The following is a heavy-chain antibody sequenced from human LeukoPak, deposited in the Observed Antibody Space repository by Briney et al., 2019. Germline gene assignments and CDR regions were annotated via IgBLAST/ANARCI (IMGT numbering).Heavy chain of an antibody. Sequence: SETLSLTCTVSGGSISSYYWSWIRQPPGKGLEWIGYIYYSGSTNYNPSLKSRVTISVDTSKNQFSLKLSSVTAADTAVYYCARRLAARLRFYYYYMDVWGKGTTVTVSS. V-gene: IGHV4-59*12. CDR3: ARRLAARLRFYYYYMDV. J-gene: IGHJ6*03. CDR1: GGSISSYY. D-gene: IGHD6-6*01. CDR2: IYYSGST.